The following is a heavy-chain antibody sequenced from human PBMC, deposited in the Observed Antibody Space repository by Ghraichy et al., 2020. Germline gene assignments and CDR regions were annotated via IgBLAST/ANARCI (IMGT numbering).Heavy chain of an antibody. CDR1: GFSFSNYD. V-gene: IGHV3-23*01. CDR2: LSANAYRT. D-gene: IGHD6-19*01. J-gene: IGHJ4*02. Sequence: GGSLRLSCAASGFSFSNYDMSWVRQAPGKGLEWISGLSANAYRTNYADSVKGRFTISRDNSKSTLYLQMNSLRADDTSVYYCTNGWGDYWGQGTLLTVSS. CDR3: TNGWGDY.